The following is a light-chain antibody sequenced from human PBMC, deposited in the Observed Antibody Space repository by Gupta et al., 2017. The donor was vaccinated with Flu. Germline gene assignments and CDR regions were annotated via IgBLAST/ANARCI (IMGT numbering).Light chain of an antibody. CDR3: QQSVISPYT. V-gene: IGKV1-39*01. CDR1: QSISNY. CDR2: AAS. J-gene: IGKJ2*01. Sequence: GDRVTITCRASQSISNYLNWYQQKPGRAPKLLIYAASSLQSGVPSRFSGSGSGTDFTLTISSLQPEDSATYYCQQSVISPYTFGQGTKLEIK.